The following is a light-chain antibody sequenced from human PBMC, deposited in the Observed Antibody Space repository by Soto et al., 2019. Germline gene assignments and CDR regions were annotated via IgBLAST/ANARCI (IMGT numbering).Light chain of an antibody. J-gene: IGKJ1*01. CDR1: QSITSTY. CDR2: GAS. CDR3: QQYHSSPWT. V-gene: IGKV3-20*01. Sequence: EVVLTQSPGTLSLSPGERATLSCRASQSITSTYLSWYQHIPGQAPRLLIYGASSRATGISDRFSGSGSGTDFTLTISRLEPEDFAVYYCQQYHSSPWTFGRGTKVEIK.